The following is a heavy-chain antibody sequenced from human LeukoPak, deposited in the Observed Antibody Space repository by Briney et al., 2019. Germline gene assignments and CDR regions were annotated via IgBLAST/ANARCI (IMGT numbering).Heavy chain of an antibody. V-gene: IGHV3-13*01. D-gene: IGHD6-19*01. J-gene: IGHJ4*02. CDR1: GFSFSSYD. Sequence: GGSLRLSCAGSGFSFSSYDMLWVRQATGKGLEWVSAIGSGGDTHYAGSVKGRFTISRESAKNSFYLQMNSLSAGDTAVYFCARAVAGTDEIDSWGQGALVTVSS. CDR2: IGSGGDT. CDR3: ARAVAGTDEIDS.